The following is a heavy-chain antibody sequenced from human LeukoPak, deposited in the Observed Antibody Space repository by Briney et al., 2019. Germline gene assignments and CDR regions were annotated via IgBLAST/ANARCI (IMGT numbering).Heavy chain of an antibody. Sequence: SETLSLTCAVYGGSFSGYYWSWIRQPPGKGLEWIGEINHSGSTNYNPSLKSRVTISVDTSTTQCSLKLSSVTAAYTAVYYCARGVTILGVVGNWSDPWGQGTLVTVSS. CDR1: GGSFSGYY. V-gene: IGHV4-34*01. J-gene: IGHJ5*02. CDR2: INHSGST. D-gene: IGHD3-3*01. CDR3: ARGVTILGVVGNWSDP.